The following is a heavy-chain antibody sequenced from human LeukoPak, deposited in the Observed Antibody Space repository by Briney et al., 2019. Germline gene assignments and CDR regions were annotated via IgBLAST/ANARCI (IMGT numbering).Heavy chain of an antibody. D-gene: IGHD2-15*01. Sequence: NPSQTLSLTCTVSGGSIKTDDYYWSWIRQPPGKGLEWVGYIYYSGTTYYNPSLKSRVTISVDTSKNQFSLKLSSVTAAGTAVYYCARGWWFDPWGQGTLVTVSS. J-gene: IGHJ5*02. V-gene: IGHV4-30-4*08. CDR2: IYYSGTT. CDR3: ARGWWFDP. CDR1: GGSIKTDDYY.